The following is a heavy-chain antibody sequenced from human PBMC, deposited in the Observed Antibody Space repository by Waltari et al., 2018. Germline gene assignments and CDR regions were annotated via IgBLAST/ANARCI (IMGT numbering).Heavy chain of an antibody. V-gene: IGHV1-46*01. CDR2: VYPANGTT. CDR3: TREMGGTAPDY. CDR1: GYTFTSYL. Sequence: QVQLVQSGAEVKKPGASVKVSCASSGYTFTSYLLHWVRQAPGQGLDGMGRVYPANGTTASAPPFQGRATRTSDTSTSTAYMELSGLRADDTALYYCTREMGGTAPDYWGQGTLVTVSS. J-gene: IGHJ4*02. D-gene: IGHD3-16*01.